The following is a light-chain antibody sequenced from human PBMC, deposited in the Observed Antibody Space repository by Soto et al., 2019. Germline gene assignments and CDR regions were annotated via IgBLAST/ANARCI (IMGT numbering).Light chain of an antibody. CDR3: QQYGSSPT. Sequence: EIVLTQSPATLSLSPGERATLSCGAIQSINSNYLAWYQQKPGLAPRLVIYDTSRRAPGIPDRLTGSGSGTDFTLTISRLEPEDSEIYYCQQYGSSPTFGQGTRLEIK. V-gene: IGKV3D-20*01. CDR1: QSINSNY. J-gene: IGKJ5*01. CDR2: DTS.